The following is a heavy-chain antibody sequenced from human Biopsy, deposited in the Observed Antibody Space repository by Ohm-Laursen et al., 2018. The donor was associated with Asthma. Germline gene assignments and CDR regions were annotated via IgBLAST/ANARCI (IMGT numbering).Heavy chain of an antibody. Sequence: SVKVSCKTSGYTFNSAGITWVRQAPGQGLEWMGWISVYNGNTKVAQKLQDRVTMITDTSTSTACMELRGLRSDDTAVYFCARAVDYSHYYGIDVWGQGTTATVS. J-gene: IGHJ6*02. CDR3: ARAVDYSHYYGIDV. CDR2: ISVYNGNT. V-gene: IGHV1-18*01. D-gene: IGHD3-10*01. CDR1: GYTFNSAG.